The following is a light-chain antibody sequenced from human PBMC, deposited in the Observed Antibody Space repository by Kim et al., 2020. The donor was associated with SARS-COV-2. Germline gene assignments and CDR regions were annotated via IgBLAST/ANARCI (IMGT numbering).Light chain of an antibody. CDR3: QQCNNWPRT. V-gene: IGKV3-15*01. Sequence: SLSPGERATLSCRASQSLYSNLAWYQQKPGQAPRLLIYGASTRATDIPARFSGSGPGTEFTLTINSLQSEDFAVYYCQQCNNWPRTFGQGTKLEI. J-gene: IGKJ2*02. CDR1: QSLYSN. CDR2: GAS.